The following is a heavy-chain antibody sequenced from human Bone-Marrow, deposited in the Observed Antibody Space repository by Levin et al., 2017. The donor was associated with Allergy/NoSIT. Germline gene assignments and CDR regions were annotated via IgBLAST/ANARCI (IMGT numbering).Heavy chain of an antibody. D-gene: IGHD3-3*01. V-gene: IGHV1-24*01. CDR2: FNPEEAET. J-gene: IGHJ1*01. Sequence: GASVKVSCKVSGDTLTESALHWVRQAPGKGLEWMGGFNPEEAETEYAQKFQGRVTMTEDTSTDTAYMELSSLTSEDTAVYYCVKCSDDFWSGYPKWGQGTLVTVSS. CDR3: VKCSDDFWSGYPK. CDR1: GDTLTESA.